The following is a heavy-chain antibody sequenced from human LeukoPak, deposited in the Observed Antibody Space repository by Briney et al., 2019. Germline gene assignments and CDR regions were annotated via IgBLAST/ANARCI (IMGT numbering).Heavy chain of an antibody. D-gene: IGHD5-24*01. CDR3: ARGLGWKVATMGLFYMDV. CDR1: GGSFSCYD. CDR2: INHGGDT. Sequence: SETLSLTCGVNGGSFSCYDWSWVRQTPGKGLEWIGEINHGGDTNYNPSLKSRVTMSIDTSKKQLFLKVKSVTAADTAVYYCARGLGWKVATMGLFYMDVWGDGTTVTVSS. J-gene: IGHJ6*03. V-gene: IGHV4-34*01.